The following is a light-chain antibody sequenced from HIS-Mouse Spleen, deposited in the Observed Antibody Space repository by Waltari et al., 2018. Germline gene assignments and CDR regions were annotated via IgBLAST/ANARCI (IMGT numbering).Light chain of an antibody. CDR2: AAS. Sequence: DLQLTQSRSFLSASVGDRVTTTCRASQGISSYLAWYQQNPGKAPKLLIYAASTLQSGVPSRFSGSGSGTEFTLTISSLQPEDFATYYCQQLNSYPPTFGQGTKVEIK. CDR3: QQLNSYPPT. CDR1: QGISSY. V-gene: IGKV1-9*01. J-gene: IGKJ1*01.